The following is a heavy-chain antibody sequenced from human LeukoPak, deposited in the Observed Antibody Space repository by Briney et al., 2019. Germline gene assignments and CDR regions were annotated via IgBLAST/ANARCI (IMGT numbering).Heavy chain of an antibody. J-gene: IGHJ4*02. CDR2: MNPNSGNA. Sequence: ASVKVSCKASGYTFTTYDINWVRQATGQGPEWMGWMNPNSGNAGYAQKFQGRVTMTRDISLNTAYMELSGLRYEDTAVYYCARHTAVLPGDYWGQGTLVTVSS. CDR1: GYTFTTYD. CDR3: ARHTAVLPGDY. D-gene: IGHD5-18*01. V-gene: IGHV1-8*01.